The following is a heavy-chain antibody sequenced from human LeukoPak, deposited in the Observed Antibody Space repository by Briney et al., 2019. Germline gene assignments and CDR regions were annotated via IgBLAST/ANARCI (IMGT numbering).Heavy chain of an antibody. Sequence: PSETLSLTCAVSGGSISSGGYFRRWIRQPPGKGLEWIGYIYHSGSTYYNPSLKSRVTISVDRSKNQFSLKLSSVTAADTAVYYCARVSYTAQNAFDIWGQGTMVTVSS. J-gene: IGHJ3*02. CDR3: ARVSYTAQNAFDI. V-gene: IGHV4-30-2*01. CDR1: GGSISSGGYF. D-gene: IGHD5-18*01. CDR2: IYHSGST.